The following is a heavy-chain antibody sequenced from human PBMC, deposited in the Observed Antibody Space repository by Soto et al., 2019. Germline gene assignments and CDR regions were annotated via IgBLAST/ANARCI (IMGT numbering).Heavy chain of an antibody. CDR3: ARDLSEYSSSPFDY. CDR2: IWYDGSNK. J-gene: IGHJ4*02. D-gene: IGHD6-6*01. Sequence: SLRLYCAASGFNVSSYGMLWFRQAPGKGLEWVAVIWYDGSNKYYADSVKGRFTISRDNSKNTLYLQMISLRAEDTAVYYCARDLSEYSSSPFDYWGQGT. CDR1: GFNVSSYG. V-gene: IGHV3-33*01.